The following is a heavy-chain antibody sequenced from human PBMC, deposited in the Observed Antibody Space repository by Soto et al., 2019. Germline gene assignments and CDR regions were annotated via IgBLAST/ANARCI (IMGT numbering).Heavy chain of an antibody. CDR3: AKDRDDYRNYVFDY. CDR1: GFTFTNYA. V-gene: IGHV3-23*01. CDR2: SSGSGSGGST. J-gene: IGHJ4*02. Sequence: EVQLLESGGGLVQPGGSLRLSCAASGFTFTNYAMTWVRQAPGKGLEWVSISSGSGSGGSTNYADSVKGRFTISRDNSKNTLYLQMNSRRVEDTAVYYCAKDRDDYRNYVFDYWGQGTRVTVSS. D-gene: IGHD4-4*01.